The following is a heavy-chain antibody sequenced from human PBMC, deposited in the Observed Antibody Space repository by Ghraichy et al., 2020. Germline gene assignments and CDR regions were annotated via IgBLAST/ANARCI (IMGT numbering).Heavy chain of an antibody. CDR1: GGSFSGYY. CDR3: ARGALYYDFWSGYYPRQYYFDY. CDR2: INHSGST. V-gene: IGHV4-34*01. J-gene: IGHJ4*02. Sequence: SQTLSLTCAVYGGSFSGYYWSWIRQPPGKGLEWIGEINHSGSTNYNPSLKSRVTISVDTSKNQFSLKLSSVTAADTAVYYCARGALYYDFWSGYYPRQYYFDYWGQGTLVTVSS. D-gene: IGHD3-3*01.